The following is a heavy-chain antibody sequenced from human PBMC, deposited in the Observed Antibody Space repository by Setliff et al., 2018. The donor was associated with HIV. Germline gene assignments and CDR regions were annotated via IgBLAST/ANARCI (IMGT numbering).Heavy chain of an antibody. CDR1: GFAFSSYA. J-gene: IGHJ4*02. CDR3: AKGPGYSSSWYYFNY. D-gene: IGHD6-13*01. CDR2: ISGSGGST. V-gene: IGHV3-23*01. Sequence: HPGGSLRLSCAASGFAFSSYAMSWVRQAPGKGLEWVSAISGSGGSTYYADSVKGRSTISRDNSKKTLYLQMNSLRAEDTAVNYCAKGPGYSSSWYYFNYWGQGTLVTV.